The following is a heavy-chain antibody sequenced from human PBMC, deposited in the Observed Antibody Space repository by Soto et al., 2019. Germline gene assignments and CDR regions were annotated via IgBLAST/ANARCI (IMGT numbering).Heavy chain of an antibody. CDR1: GYIFITYA. Sequence: QVQLVQSGAEMKNPGASVKVSCETSGYIFITYAITWVRQAPGQGLEWMGWINTYNGNTDYAQKFQGRVTMTTDTSERTAYMELRSLRHDDTAVYYCASVTGTTQGRAFDIWGQGTMVTVSS. V-gene: IGHV1-18*04. D-gene: IGHD4-4*01. J-gene: IGHJ3*02. CDR3: ASVTGTTQGRAFDI. CDR2: INTYNGNT.